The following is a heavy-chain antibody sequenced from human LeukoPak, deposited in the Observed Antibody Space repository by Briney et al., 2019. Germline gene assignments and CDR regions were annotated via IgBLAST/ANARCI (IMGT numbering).Heavy chain of an antibody. CDR2: IIPILGIA. Sequence: GASVKVSCKASGGTFSSYAISWVRQAPGQGLEWMGRIIPILGIANYAQKFQGRVTITADKSTSTAYMELSSLRSEDTAVYYCARDHYSSSWSYWGQGTQVTVSP. J-gene: IGHJ4*02. V-gene: IGHV1-69*04. CDR1: GGTFSSYA. CDR3: ARDHYSSSWSY. D-gene: IGHD6-13*01.